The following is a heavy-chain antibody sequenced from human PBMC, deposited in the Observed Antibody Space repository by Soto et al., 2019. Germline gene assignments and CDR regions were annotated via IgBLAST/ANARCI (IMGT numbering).Heavy chain of an antibody. Sequence: LSLTCAVYGGSFSGYYWSWIRQPPGKGLEWIGEINHSGSTNYNPSLKSRVTISVDTSKNQFSLKLSSVTAADTAVYYCARSTSSSIDYWGQGTLVTVSS. CDR2: INHSGST. CDR3: ARSTSSSIDY. J-gene: IGHJ4*02. D-gene: IGHD6-6*01. V-gene: IGHV4-34*01. CDR1: GGSFSGYY.